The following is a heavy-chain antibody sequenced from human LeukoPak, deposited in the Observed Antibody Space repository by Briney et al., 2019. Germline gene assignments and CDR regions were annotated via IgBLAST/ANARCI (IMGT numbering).Heavy chain of an antibody. D-gene: IGHD6-19*01. CDR1: GYTFTSYY. V-gene: IGHV1-46*01. Sequence: ASVKVSCKASGYTFTSYYMHWVRQAPGQGLEWMGIINPSGGSTSYAQKFQGRVTMTRDTSTDTAYMELSSLRSEDTAVYYCATEAYSSGWYGSFDYWGQGTLVTVSS. J-gene: IGHJ4*02. CDR2: INPSGGST. CDR3: ATEAYSSGWYGSFDY.